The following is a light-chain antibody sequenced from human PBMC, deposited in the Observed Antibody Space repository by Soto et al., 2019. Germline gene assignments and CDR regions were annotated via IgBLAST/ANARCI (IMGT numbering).Light chain of an antibody. Sequence: IVLPQSPATLSFSPGERATLSCRTSQSVSNNYLAWYQQKPGQAPRLLIYDASNRATGIPARFSGSGSGTDFTLTISSLEPEDFAVYYCQQRSNWPTFGQGTRLEIK. CDR1: QSVSNNY. CDR3: QQRSNWPT. J-gene: IGKJ5*01. V-gene: IGKV3D-20*02. CDR2: DAS.